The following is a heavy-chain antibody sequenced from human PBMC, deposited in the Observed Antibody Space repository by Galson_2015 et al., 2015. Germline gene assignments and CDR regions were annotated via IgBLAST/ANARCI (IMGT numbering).Heavy chain of an antibody. CDR2: IYWDDDK. J-gene: IGHJ3*02. D-gene: IGHD4-11*01. Sequence: LEWLALIYWDDDKYYSTSLKTRLTISKDTSKNQVVLTMTNMDPVDTATYYCARTAGLHVAAFDIWGQGTMVTVSS. V-gene: IGHV2-70*01. CDR3: ARTAGLHVAAFDI.